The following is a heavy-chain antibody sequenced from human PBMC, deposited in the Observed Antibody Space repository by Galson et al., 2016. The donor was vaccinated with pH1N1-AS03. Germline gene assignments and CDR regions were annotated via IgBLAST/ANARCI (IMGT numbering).Heavy chain of an antibody. Sequence: LSLPCTVSGGSISINYWIWIRQPPGKGLEWIGYISYSGFTNYNPSLKSRVIISVDTSQNQVSLKLSSLTADDTAVYFCAGLYAVWSCYPSLYYWGQGTLVTVSS. V-gene: IGHV4-59*01. D-gene: IGHD3-3*01. CDR3: AGLYAVWSCYPSLYY. J-gene: IGHJ4*02. CDR1: GGSISINY. CDR2: ISYSGFT.